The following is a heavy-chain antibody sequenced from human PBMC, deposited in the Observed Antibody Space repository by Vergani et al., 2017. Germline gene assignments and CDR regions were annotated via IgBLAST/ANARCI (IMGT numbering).Heavy chain of an antibody. CDR2: IYSGGST. CDR3: ARVVPIFGVVGGTRGYYYYYYMDV. V-gene: IGHV3-53*01. CDR1: GFTVSSNY. D-gene: IGHD3-3*01. Sequence: EVQLVESGGGLIQPGGSLRLSCAASGFTVSSNYMSWVRQAPGKGLEWVSVIYSGGSTYYADSVKGRFTISRDNSKNTLYLQMNSLRAEDTAVYYCARVVPIFGVVGGTRGYYYYYYMDVWGKGTTVTVSS. J-gene: IGHJ6*03.